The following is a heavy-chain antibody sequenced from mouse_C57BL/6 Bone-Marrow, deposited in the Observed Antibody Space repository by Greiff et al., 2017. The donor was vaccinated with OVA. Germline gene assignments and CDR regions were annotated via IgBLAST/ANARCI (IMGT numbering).Heavy chain of an antibody. J-gene: IGHJ3*01. CDR2: INPNNGGT. D-gene: IGHD2-10*02. CDR1: GYTFTDYN. Sequence: EVQLQQSGPELVKPGASVKMSCKASGYTFTDYNMHWVKQSHGKSLEWIGYINPNNGGTSYNQKFKGKATLTVNKSSSTAYMELRSLTSEDSAVYYCARKGMVTTAFAYWGQGTLVTVSA. CDR3: ARKGMVTTAFAY. V-gene: IGHV1-22*01.